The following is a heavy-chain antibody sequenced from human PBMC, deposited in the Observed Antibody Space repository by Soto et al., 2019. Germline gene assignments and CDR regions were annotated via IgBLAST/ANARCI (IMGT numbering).Heavy chain of an antibody. V-gene: IGHV3-53*01. J-gene: IGHJ6*02. CDR2: IYSGGST. D-gene: IGHD5-18*01. CDR3: ASGKQLIPVGMDV. Sequence: EVQLVESGGGLIQPGGSLRLSCAASGFTVSSNYMSWVRQAPGKGLEGVSVIYSGGSTYYADSVKGRFTISRDNSKNTLYLQMNSLRAEDTAVYYCASGKQLIPVGMDVWGQGTTVTVSS. CDR1: GFTVSSNY.